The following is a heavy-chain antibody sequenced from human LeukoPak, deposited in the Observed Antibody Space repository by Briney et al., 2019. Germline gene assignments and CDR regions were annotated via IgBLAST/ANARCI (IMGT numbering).Heavy chain of an antibody. Sequence: ASVKVSCKASGYTFTSYGISWVRQAPGQGLEWMGWISTYSSDTNYAQKLQGRVTMTTDTSTSTAYMELRSLRSDDTAVYYCARVTYGGTSYNWFDPWGQGTLVTVSS. CDR1: GYTFTSYG. V-gene: IGHV1-18*01. CDR2: ISTYSSDT. J-gene: IGHJ5*02. CDR3: ARVTYGGTSYNWFDP. D-gene: IGHD4-23*01.